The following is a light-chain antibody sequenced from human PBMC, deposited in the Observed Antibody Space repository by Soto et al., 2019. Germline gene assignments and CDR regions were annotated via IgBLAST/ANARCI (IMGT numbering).Light chain of an antibody. Sequence: EIVLTQSPGTLSLSPGERATLSCRASQSVSRNYLAWYQHKPGQAPRLLIHGASSRAIGIPDRFSGSGSGTDFTLTISRLEPEDFAVYYCQQYADSPLTFGGGTEVEIK. J-gene: IGKJ4*01. CDR3: QQYADSPLT. CDR2: GAS. CDR1: QSVSRNY. V-gene: IGKV3-20*01.